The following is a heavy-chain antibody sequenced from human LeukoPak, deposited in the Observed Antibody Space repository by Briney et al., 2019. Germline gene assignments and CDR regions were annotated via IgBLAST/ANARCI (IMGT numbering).Heavy chain of an antibody. Sequence: PSETLSLTCTVSGGSISSYYWSWIRQPPGKGLEWIGEINHSGSTNYNPSLKSRVTISVDTSKNQFSLKLSSVTAADTAVYYCARSHPRWYSSSWAVNYWGQGTLVTVSS. CDR3: ARSHPRWYSSSWAVNY. J-gene: IGHJ4*02. D-gene: IGHD6-13*01. V-gene: IGHV4-34*01. CDR2: INHSGST. CDR1: GGSISSYY.